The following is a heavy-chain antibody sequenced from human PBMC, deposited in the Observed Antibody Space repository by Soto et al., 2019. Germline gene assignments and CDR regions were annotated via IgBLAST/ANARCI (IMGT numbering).Heavy chain of an antibody. Sequence: EVQLLESGGGLVQPGGSLRLSCPASGFTFSNYAVTWVRQAPGKGLEWVSTISGSGGSTYYADSVKGRFTISRDNSKNTLYLQMNSLRAEDTAVYYCAKDQGSSWYEIDYWGQGTLVTVCS. CDR2: ISGSGGST. V-gene: IGHV3-23*01. J-gene: IGHJ4*02. D-gene: IGHD6-13*01. CDR1: GFTFSNYA. CDR3: AKDQGSSWYEIDY.